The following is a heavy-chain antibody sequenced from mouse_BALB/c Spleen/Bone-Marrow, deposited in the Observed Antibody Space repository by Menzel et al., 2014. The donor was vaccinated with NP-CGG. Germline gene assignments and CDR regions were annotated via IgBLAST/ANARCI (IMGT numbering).Heavy chain of an antibody. J-gene: IGHJ1*01. D-gene: IGHD1-2*01. CDR2: ISYSGNT. V-gene: IGHV3-8*02. CDR3: AIVTTAWYFDV. Sequence: EVQLQQSGPSLVKPSQPLSPTCSVTGDSITSGYRNWIRKFPGNKLEYMGYISYSGNTYYNPSLKSRISITRDTFKNQYYLQLNSVTTEDTATYYCAIVTTAWYFDVWGAGTTVTVSS. CDR1: GDSITSGY.